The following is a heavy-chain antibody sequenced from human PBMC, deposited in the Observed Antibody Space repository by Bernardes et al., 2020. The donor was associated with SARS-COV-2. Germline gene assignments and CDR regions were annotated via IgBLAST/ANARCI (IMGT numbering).Heavy chain of an antibody. CDR1: GGSISNYH. J-gene: IGHJ6*02. V-gene: IGHV4-59*01. CDR2: IHYSGST. CDR3: TGAPPQGGYYYYYGMDV. Sequence: SETLSLTCTISGGSISNYHWGWIRQPPGKGLEWIGYIHYSGSTNYNPSLMSRITMSVDTSKNQFSLKLTSVTAADTAVYYCTGAPPQGGYYYYYGMDVWGQGTTVTVSS. D-gene: IGHD1-26*01.